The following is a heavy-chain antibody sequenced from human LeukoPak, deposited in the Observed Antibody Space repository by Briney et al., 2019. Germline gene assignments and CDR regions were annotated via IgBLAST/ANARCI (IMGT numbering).Heavy chain of an antibody. V-gene: IGHV1-2*02. J-gene: IGHJ3*02. D-gene: IGHD2-2*01. Sequence: ASVTVSCTASGYTFTGYYMQWVRHAPGQGLEWMGCSNPNSGGTNYAQKFQGRVTMTRDTSISTAYMELSSLRSEDTAVYYCASPSGRYCSSTSCRRAGDDAFDIWGQGTMVTVSS. CDR3: ASPSGRYCSSTSCRRAGDDAFDI. CDR1: GYTFTGYY. CDR2: SNPNSGGT.